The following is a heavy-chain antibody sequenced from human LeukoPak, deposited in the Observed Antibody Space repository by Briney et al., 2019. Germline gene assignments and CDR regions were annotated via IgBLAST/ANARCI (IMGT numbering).Heavy chain of an antibody. Sequence: SETLSLTCSVSGGSISTYYWNCPPQPAGKELEWIGRIFASGSTNYNPSLKSRVTISMDKAKNHFSLILKSVTAADTAFYYCARDFYGDDGHHPFDYWGQGILVTVSS. CDR2: IFASGST. CDR1: GGSISTYY. V-gene: IGHV4-4*07. D-gene: IGHD2/OR15-2a*01. J-gene: IGHJ4*02. CDR3: ARDFYGDDGHHPFDY.